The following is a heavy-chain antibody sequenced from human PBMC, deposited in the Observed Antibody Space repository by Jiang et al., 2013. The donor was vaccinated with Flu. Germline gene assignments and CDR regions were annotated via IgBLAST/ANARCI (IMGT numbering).Heavy chain of an antibody. V-gene: IGHV3-23*01. CDR2: IGGSADNT. J-gene: IGHJ4*01. D-gene: IGHD3-10*01. CDR3: AKATYYYGSDSRFAH. Sequence: GALVQPGGSLRLSCAASGFMFGNYAMSWVRQAPGKGLEWVSGIGGSADNTYYADSVKGRFTISRDNSKFTLYLQMDSLRAEDTAVYYCAKATYYYGSDSRFAHWGNGTLVTVSS. CDR1: GFMFGNYA.